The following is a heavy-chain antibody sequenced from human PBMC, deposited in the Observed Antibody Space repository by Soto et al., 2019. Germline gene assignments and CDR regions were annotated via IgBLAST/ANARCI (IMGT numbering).Heavy chain of an antibody. Sequence: EVQLLESGGGLVQPGGSLRLSCAASRFTFSSYAMNWVRQAPGKGLEWVSSIGGGGGSTFYADSVKGRFTISRDNSKKTLYLQMNSMIGEDTAVDYYWEGDCSSGGDGFDIWGQGTTVTVSS. CDR2: IGGGGGST. CDR3: WEGDCSSGGDGFDI. D-gene: IGHD6-13*01. CDR1: RFTFSSYA. V-gene: IGHV3-23*01. J-gene: IGHJ3*02.